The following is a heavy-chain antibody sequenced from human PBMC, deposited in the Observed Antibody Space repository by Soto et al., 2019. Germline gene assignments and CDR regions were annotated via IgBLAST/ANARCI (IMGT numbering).Heavy chain of an antibody. V-gene: IGHV4-34*01. D-gene: IGHD3-16*02. J-gene: IGHJ4*02. Sequence: SETLSLTCAVYGGSFSGYYWSWIRQPPGKGLEWIGEINHSGSTNYNPSLKSRVTISVDTSKNQFSLKLSSVTAADTAVYYCARVPSLHLGELSLTDYWGQGTLVTVSS. CDR3: ARVPSLHLGELSLTDY. CDR2: INHSGST. CDR1: GGSFSGYY.